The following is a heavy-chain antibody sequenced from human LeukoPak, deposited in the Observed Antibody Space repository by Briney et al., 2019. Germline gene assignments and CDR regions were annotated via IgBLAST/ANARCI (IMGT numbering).Heavy chain of an antibody. J-gene: IGHJ6*04. CDR2: IIPIFGPA. CDR1: GGTFSSYA. V-gene: IGHV1-69*13. Sequence: SVKVSCKASGGTFSSYAISWVRQAPGQGLEWMGGIIPIFGPANYAQKFQGRVTITADESTSTAYMELSSLRSEDTAVYYCATRGNTAMAPDAYYYYYYGMDVWGKGTTVTVSS. D-gene: IGHD5-18*01. CDR3: ATRGNTAMAPDAYYYYYYGMDV.